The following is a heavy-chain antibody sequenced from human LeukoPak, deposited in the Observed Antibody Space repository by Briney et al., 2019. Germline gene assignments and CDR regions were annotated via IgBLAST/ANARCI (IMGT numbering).Heavy chain of an antibody. CDR1: GYTFTSYA. CDR3: ARDRQLLWGSYRGNWFDP. CDR2: INTNTGNP. J-gene: IGHJ5*02. D-gene: IGHD3-16*02. V-gene: IGHV7-4-1*02. Sequence: ASVKVSCKASGYTFTSYAMKWVRQAPGQGLEWMGWINTNTGNPTYAQGFTGRFVFSLDTSVSTAYLQISSLKAEDTAVYYCARDRQLLWGSYRGNWFDPWGQGTLVTVSS.